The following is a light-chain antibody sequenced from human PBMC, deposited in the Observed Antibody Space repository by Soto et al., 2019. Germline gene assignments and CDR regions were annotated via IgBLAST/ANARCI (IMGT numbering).Light chain of an antibody. CDR3: QQHNNWPLT. CDR1: QSISNN. J-gene: IGKJ4*01. Sequence: EIVMTQSPATLSVSPGERATLSCRASQSISNNLARYQQKPGQAPRLLISTASTRATGIPARFSGSGSGTEFTLTISSLQSEDFAIYYCQQHNNWPLTFGGGTKVEIK. CDR2: TAS. V-gene: IGKV3D-15*01.